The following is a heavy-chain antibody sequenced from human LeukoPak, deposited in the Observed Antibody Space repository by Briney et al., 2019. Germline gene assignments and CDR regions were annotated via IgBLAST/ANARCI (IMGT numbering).Heavy chain of an antibody. J-gene: IGHJ4*02. Sequence: GGSLRLSCAASGFTFSTYSMSWVRQAPGKGLEWVSYISSISSIIYYADSVKGRITISRDNARNSLYLQMNSLRAEDTAVYYCTRSRPGTEAGQPNFDYWGQGTLVTVSS. CDR2: ISSISSII. CDR3: TRSRPGTEAGQPNFDY. V-gene: IGHV3-48*01. D-gene: IGHD6-13*01. CDR1: GFTFSTYS.